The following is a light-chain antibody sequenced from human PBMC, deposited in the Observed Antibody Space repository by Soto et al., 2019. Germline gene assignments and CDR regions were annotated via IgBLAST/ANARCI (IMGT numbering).Light chain of an antibody. Sequence: EIVMTQSPATLSLSPGERATLFCRASQSNGRNLAWYQHKSGQAPRLLIYAASIRATGIAARFSGSGSGTEFTLSISSLQSEDFAVYYCHQYNKWPQMGEGYTFGQGTKLEIK. V-gene: IGKV3-15*01. CDR1: QSNGRN. J-gene: IGKJ2*01. CDR3: HQYNKWPQMGEGYT. CDR2: AAS.